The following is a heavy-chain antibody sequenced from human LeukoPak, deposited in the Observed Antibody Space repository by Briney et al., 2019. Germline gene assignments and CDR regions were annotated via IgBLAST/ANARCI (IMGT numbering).Heavy chain of an antibody. V-gene: IGHV1-69*04. J-gene: IGHJ4*02. Sequence: ASVKVSCTASGGTFGSYAISWVRQAPGQGLEWMGRIIPIFGIANYAQKFQGRVTITADKSTSTAYMELSSLRSEDTAVYYCARDQSYYGSGSADYWGQGTLVTVSS. D-gene: IGHD3-10*01. CDR1: GGTFGSYA. CDR2: IIPIFGIA. CDR3: ARDQSYYGSGSADY.